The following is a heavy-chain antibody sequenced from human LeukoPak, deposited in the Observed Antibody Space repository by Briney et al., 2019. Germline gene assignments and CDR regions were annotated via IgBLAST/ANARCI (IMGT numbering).Heavy chain of an antibody. CDR3: ARGRGGYSYGLFDY. Sequence: SETLSLTCAVSGGSISSSNWWSWVRQPPGKGLEWIGEIYHSGSTNYNPSLKSRVTISVDTSKNQFSLKLSSVTAADTAVYYCARGRGGYSYGLFDYWGQGTLVTVSS. CDR1: GGSISSSNW. D-gene: IGHD5-18*01. J-gene: IGHJ4*02. CDR2: IYHSGST. V-gene: IGHV4-4*02.